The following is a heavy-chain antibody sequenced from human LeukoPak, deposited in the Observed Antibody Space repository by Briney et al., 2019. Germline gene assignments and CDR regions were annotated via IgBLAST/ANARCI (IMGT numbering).Heavy chain of an antibody. Sequence: GESLKISCKGSGYSLTSYWNGWVRRMPGKGLEWMGIIYPGDSDTRYSPSFQGQVTISADKSISTAYLQWSSLKASDTAMYYCARRQGTVTTQNWFDPWGQGTLVTVSS. V-gene: IGHV5-51*01. CDR3: ARRQGTVTTQNWFDP. D-gene: IGHD4-17*01. CDR2: IYPGDSDT. J-gene: IGHJ5*02. CDR1: GYSLTSYW.